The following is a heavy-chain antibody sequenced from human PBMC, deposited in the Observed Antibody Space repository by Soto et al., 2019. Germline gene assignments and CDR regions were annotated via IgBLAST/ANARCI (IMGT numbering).Heavy chain of an antibody. D-gene: IGHD3-10*01. CDR3: ARDNPSGNYYNVAIIEKYYYYGMDV. J-gene: IGHJ6*02. CDR1: GFSFRSYA. Sequence: PGGSLRLSCAASGFSFRSYAMHWVRQAPGKGLEWVALISYDGSYKFYADSVKGRFTISRDNSKNTLYLQMNSLRAEDTAVFYCARDNPSGNYYNVAIIEKYYYYGMDVRGQGTKVTV. CDR2: ISYDGSYK. V-gene: IGHV3-30*04.